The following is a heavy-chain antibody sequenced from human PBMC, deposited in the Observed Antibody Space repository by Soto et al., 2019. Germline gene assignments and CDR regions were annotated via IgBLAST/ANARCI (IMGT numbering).Heavy chain of an antibody. CDR3: TRERSPSMVCPDFDF. CDR2: ISSTSTYI. Sequence: GGSLRLSCAASGFLFNSYGMNWVRLSPGRGLEWISSISSTSTYIEYADSVKGRFIISRDNAENSLFLQMNSLRAEDTAVYYCTRERSPSMVCPDFDFWGQGALVTVSS. D-gene: IGHD3-10*01. CDR1: GFLFNSYG. V-gene: IGHV3-21*01. J-gene: IGHJ5*01.